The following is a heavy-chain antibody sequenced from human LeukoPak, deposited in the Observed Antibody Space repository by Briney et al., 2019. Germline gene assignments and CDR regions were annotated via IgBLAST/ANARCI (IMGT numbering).Heavy chain of an antibody. J-gene: IGHJ5*02. V-gene: IGHV4-59*12. Sequence: SETLSLTCTVSGGSISSYYWSWIRQPPGKGLEWIGYIYYSGSTNYNPSLKSRVTMSVDTSKNQFSLKLSSVTAADTAVYYCARSGPMGIAVARWFDPWGQGTLVTVSS. D-gene: IGHD6-19*01. CDR1: GGSISSYY. CDR2: IYYSGST. CDR3: ARSGPMGIAVARWFDP.